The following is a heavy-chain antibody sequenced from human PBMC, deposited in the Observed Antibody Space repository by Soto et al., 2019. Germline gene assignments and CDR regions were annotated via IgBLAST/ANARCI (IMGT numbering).Heavy chain of an antibody. CDR1: GFTFSSYG. Sequence: QVQLVESGGGVVQPGRSLRLSCAASGFTFSSYGMHWVRQAPGKGLEWVAVISYDGSNKYYADSVKGRFTISRDNSKNTLYLQMNSLRAEDTAVYYCGKDGVPAAYYYYYGMDVWGQGTTVTVSS. V-gene: IGHV3-30*18. J-gene: IGHJ6*02. D-gene: IGHD2-2*01. CDR2: ISYDGSNK. CDR3: GKDGVPAAYYYYYGMDV.